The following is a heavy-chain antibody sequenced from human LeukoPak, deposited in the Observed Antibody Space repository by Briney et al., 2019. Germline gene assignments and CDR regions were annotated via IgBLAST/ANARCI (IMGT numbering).Heavy chain of an antibody. D-gene: IGHD3-10*01. Sequence: PSETLSLTCAVYGGSFNYYWGWIRQPPGKGLEWIGDINQSGVTNYDPSLKSRVTISIDTSKNQLSLKVTSVTAADTAVYYCARGSHRAWEVLLDWGQGTLVTVSS. CDR1: GGSFNYY. V-gene: IGHV4-34*01. J-gene: IGHJ4*02. CDR2: INQSGVT. CDR3: ARGSHRAWEVLLD.